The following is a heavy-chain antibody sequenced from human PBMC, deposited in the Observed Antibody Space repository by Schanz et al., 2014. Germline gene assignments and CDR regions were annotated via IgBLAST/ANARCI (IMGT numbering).Heavy chain of an antibody. V-gene: IGHV1-3*04. J-gene: IGHJ4*01. D-gene: IGHD3-3*01. CDR1: EYSFTSSS. CDR2: INSGSGDT. CDR3: ARERGFYDRDDLYYFDA. Sequence: QVHLVQSGAEVKRPGASVQVSCKASEYSFTSSSMHWVRQAPGQRLEWMGWINSGSGDTKYSQNFQGRITMTTDTSTSSAHMTLTSLESEDAAVYDRARERGFYDRDDLYYFDAWGQGTLXTVSS.